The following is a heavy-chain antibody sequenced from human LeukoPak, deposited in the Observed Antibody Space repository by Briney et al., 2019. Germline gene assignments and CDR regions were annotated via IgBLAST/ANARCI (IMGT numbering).Heavy chain of an antibody. Sequence: GGSLRLSCAASGFTFSSYAMSWVRQAPGKGLEWVSGIGDSGGSTYYADSVKGRFTISRDNSKNTFFLQMNSLRAEDTAEYYCAKALHCYDRSSFDCWGQGTLVTVSS. CDR3: AKALHCYDRSSFDC. J-gene: IGHJ4*02. V-gene: IGHV3-23*01. CDR2: IGDSGGST. CDR1: GFTFSSYA. D-gene: IGHD3-22*01.